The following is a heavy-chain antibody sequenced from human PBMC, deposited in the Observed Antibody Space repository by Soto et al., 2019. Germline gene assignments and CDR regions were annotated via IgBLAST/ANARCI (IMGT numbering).Heavy chain of an antibody. J-gene: IGHJ4*02. CDR1: GYTFTSYW. CDR2: IFPADSDT. CDR3: ARRRGSDIDY. Sequence: GESLKISCQGFGYTFTSYWIGWVRRVPGKGLEWMGIIFPADSDTRYSPSFQGQVTISADKSISTAYLQWSSLRASDTAMYYCARRRGSDIDYWSQGPLVTVSS. D-gene: IGHD3-10*01. V-gene: IGHV5-51*01.